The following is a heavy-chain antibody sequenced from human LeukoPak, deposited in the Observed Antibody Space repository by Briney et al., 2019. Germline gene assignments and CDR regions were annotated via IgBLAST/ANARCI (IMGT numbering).Heavy chain of an antibody. CDR1: GFTFSSYA. D-gene: IGHD1-26*01. J-gene: IGHJ3*02. Sequence: GGSLRLSCAASGFTFSSYAMSWVRQAPGKGLEWVSAISGSGGNTYYADSVKGRFTISRDNSKNTLYLQMNSLRAEDTAVYYCAKVSFHLELHDAFDIWGQGTMVTVSS. CDR2: ISGSGGNT. V-gene: IGHV3-23*01. CDR3: AKVSFHLELHDAFDI.